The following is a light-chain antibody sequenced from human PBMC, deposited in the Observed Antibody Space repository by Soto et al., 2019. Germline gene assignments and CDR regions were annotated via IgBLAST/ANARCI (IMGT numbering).Light chain of an antibody. J-gene: IGLJ2*01. CDR3: STWHDSHVI. V-gene: IGLV1-44*01. CDR2: SNT. CDR1: SFNIGTYT. Sequence: QSVLTQPPSVSGTPGQTGTLSCSGSSFNIGTYTVNWYQQLPGTAPRLLIYSNTQRPSGVPDRFSGSKSGTSASLAISGLQSEDEGDYYCSTWHDSHVIFGGGTKLTVL.